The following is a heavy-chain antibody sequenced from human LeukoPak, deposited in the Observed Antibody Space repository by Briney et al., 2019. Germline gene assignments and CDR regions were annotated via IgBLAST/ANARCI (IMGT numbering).Heavy chain of an antibody. CDR3: AKILSATENFDY. Sequence: PGGSLRLSCAASGFTFSSYGMHWVRQAPGKGLEWVAVISYDGSNKYYADSVKGRFTISRDNSKNTLYLQMDSLRAEDTAIYYCAKILSATENFDYWGQGTLVMVSS. CDR2: ISYDGSNK. J-gene: IGHJ4*02. D-gene: IGHD5-12*01. V-gene: IGHV3-30*18. CDR1: GFTFSSYG.